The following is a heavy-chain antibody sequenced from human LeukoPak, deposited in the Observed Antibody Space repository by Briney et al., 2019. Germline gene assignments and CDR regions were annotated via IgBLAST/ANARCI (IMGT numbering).Heavy chain of an antibody. V-gene: IGHV1-18*01. D-gene: IGHD6-19*01. CDR3: AREWLVTDRYYYGMDV. CDR2: ISAYNGNT. J-gene: IGHJ6*02. Sequence: GASVKVSCKASGYTFTSYGISWVRQAPGQGLEWMGWISAYNGNTNYAQKLQGRVTMTTDTSTSTAHMELRSLRSDDTAVYYCAREWLVTDRYYYGMDVWGQGTTVTVSS. CDR1: GYTFTSYG.